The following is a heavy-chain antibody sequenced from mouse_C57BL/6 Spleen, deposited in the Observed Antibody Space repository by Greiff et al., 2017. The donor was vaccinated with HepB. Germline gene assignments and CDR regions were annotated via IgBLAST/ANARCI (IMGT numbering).Heavy chain of an antibody. CDR1: GYAFSSYW. Sequence: VKLQESGAELVKPGASVKISCKASGYAFSSYWMNWVKQRPGKGLEWIGQIYPGDGDTNYNGKFKGKATLTADKSSSTAYMQLSSLTSEDSAVYFCARSPTLGPSDYWGQGTTLTVSS. D-gene: IGHD4-1*01. CDR2: IYPGDGDT. J-gene: IGHJ2*01. CDR3: ARSPTLGPSDY. V-gene: IGHV1-80*01.